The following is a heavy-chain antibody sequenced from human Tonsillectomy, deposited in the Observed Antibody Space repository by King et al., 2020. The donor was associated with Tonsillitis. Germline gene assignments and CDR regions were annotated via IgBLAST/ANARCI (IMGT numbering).Heavy chain of an antibody. V-gene: IGHV3-21*01. CDR2: ISSSISYI. CDR1: GFTFSSYS. D-gene: IGHD3-9*01. CDR3: ARDSRNQPYYDILTGYYNPHDY. J-gene: IGHJ4*02. Sequence: DVQLVESGGGLVKPGGSLRLSCAASGFTFSSYSMNWVRQAPGNGLEWVSSISSSISYIYYADSVKGRFTISRDNAKNSLFLQMNSLRAEDTAVYYCARDSRNQPYYDILTGYYNPHDYWGQGTLVTVSS.